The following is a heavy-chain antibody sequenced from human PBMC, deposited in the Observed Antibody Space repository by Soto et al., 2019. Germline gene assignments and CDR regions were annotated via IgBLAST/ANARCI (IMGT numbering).Heavy chain of an antibody. CDR1: GVTFSSYW. CDR3: AIEQQLALGDYYGLDG. CDR2: INSDGSST. Sequence: GVSLRLSCAGSGVTFSSYWMHWFRQAPGKGLVWVSRINSDGSSTSYADSVKGRFTISRDNAKNTLYLQMNSLRAEDTAVYYCAIEQQLALGDYYGLDGCGQGTSDTVSS. D-gene: IGHD6-13*01. J-gene: IGHJ6*02. V-gene: IGHV3-74*01.